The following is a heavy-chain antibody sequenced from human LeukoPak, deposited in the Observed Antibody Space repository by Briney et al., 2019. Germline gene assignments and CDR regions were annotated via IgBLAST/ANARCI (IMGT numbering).Heavy chain of an antibody. D-gene: IGHD5-18*01. CDR1: GFTFSSYS. V-gene: IGHV3-48*04. J-gene: IGHJ4*02. CDR3: ARGEQLWSD. CDR2: ISSSSSTI. Sequence: PGGSLRLSCAASGFTFSSYSMNWVRQAPGKGLEWVSYISSSSSTIYYADSVKGRFTISRDNAKNSLYLQMNSLRAEDTAVYYCARGEQLWSDWGQGTLVTVSS.